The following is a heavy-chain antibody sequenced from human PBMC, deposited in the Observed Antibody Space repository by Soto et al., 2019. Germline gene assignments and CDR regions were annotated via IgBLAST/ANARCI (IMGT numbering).Heavy chain of an antibody. CDR2: IYYSGST. J-gene: IGHJ4*02. CDR1: GGSISSYY. D-gene: IGHD2-15*01. CDR3: ASSRLGYCSGGSCYWIDY. V-gene: IGHV4-59*01. Sequence: SETLSLSCTVSGGSISSYYWSWIRQPPGKGREWIGYIYYSGSTNYNPSLKSRVTISVDTSKNQFSLKLSSVTAADTAVYYCASSRLGYCSGGSCYWIDYWGQGTLVTVS.